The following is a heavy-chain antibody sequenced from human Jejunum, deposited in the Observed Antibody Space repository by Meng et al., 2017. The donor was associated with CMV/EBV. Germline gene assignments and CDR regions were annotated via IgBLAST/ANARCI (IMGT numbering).Heavy chain of an antibody. CDR2: VKPNSGGT. D-gene: IGHD4-11*01. J-gene: IGHJ4*02. Sequence: KASGYRFTDNYIHWVRLAPGRGLEWMGWVKPNSGGTEYAQKFQGRVSMTRDTSLATAYMELSSLGSDDTAVYYCARGGMWNDYIFDHWGQGTLVTVSS. CDR1: GYRFTDNY. CDR3: ARGGMWNDYIFDH. V-gene: IGHV1-2*02.